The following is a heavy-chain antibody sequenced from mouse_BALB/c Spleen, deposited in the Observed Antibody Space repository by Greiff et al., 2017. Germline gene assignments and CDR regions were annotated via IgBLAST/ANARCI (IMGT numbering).Heavy chain of an antibody. CDR3: ARDLYGSSYAMDY. CDR2: INPYNGDT. Sequence: VQLKESGPELVKPGASVKISCKASGYSFTGYFMNWVMQSHGKSLEWIGRINPYNGDTFYNQKFKGKATLTVDKSSSTAHMELRSLASEDSAVYYCARDLYGSSYAMDYWGQGTSVTVSS. D-gene: IGHD1-1*01. V-gene: IGHV1-20*02. J-gene: IGHJ4*01. CDR1: GYSFTGYF.